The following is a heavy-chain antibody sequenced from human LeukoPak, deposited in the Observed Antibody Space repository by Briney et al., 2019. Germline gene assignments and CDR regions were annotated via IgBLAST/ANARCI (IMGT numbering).Heavy chain of an antibody. CDR1: GFTFSSYA. V-gene: IGHV3-23*01. J-gene: IGHJ4*02. Sequence: PGGSLRLSCAASGFTFSSYAMSWVRQAPGKGLEWVSGISGIGGSTYYADSVKGRFTISRDDSKNTLYVQVSSLRAEDTAVYYCAKEGWHSGYDYAEFDYWGQGTLVTVSS. D-gene: IGHD5-12*01. CDR2: ISGIGGST. CDR3: AKEGWHSGYDYAEFDY.